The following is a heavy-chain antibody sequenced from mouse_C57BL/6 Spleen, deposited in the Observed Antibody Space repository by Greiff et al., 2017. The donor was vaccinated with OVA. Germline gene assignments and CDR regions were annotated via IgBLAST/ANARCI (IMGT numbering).Heavy chain of an antibody. CDR3: ARVTGTSAY. CDR2: IHPNSGST. D-gene: IGHD4-1*01. J-gene: IGHJ3*01. CDR1: GYTFTSYW. Sequence: QVQLQQPGAELVKPGASVKLSCKASGYTFTSYWMHWVKQRPGQGLEWIGMIHPNSGSTNYNEKFKSKATLTVDKSSSTAYMQLSSLTSDDSAVYYCARVTGTSAYWGQGTLVTVSA. V-gene: IGHV1-64*01.